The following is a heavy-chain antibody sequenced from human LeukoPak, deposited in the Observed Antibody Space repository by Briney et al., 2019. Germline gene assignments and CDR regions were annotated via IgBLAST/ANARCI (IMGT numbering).Heavy chain of an antibody. CDR3: AKDNGMGDCDY. Sequence: GGSLRLSCAASGFTFDDYAMHWVRQAPGKGLEWVSLISGDGGSTYYADSVKGRFTISRDNSKNSLYLQMNSLRTEDTALYCCAKDNGMGDCDYWGQGTLVTVSS. CDR2: ISGDGGST. CDR1: GFTFDDYA. V-gene: IGHV3-43*02. D-gene: IGHD5-24*01. J-gene: IGHJ4*02.